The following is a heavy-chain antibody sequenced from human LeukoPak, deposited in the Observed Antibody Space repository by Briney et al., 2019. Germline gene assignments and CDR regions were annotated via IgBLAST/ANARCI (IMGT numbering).Heavy chain of an antibody. CDR2: IRVYNGNT. D-gene: IGHD2-2*01. CDR3: ATDRDIVAVPAALGF. J-gene: IGHJ4*02. CDR1: GYTFTSYG. Sequence: GASVKVSCKASGYTFTSYGITWVRRAHGQGLEWLGWIRVYNGNTNYAKNFQDRVTMTTDTSTNTAYMELSSLRFDDTAVYYCATDRDIVAVPAALGFWGQGTLVTVSS. V-gene: IGHV1-18*01.